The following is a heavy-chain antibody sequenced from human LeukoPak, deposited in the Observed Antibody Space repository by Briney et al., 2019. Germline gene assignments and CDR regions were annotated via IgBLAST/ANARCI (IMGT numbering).Heavy chain of an antibody. J-gene: IGHJ5*02. V-gene: IGHV1-2*02. CDR1: GYSFTGYH. Sequence: ASVRVSCKASGYSFTGYHLLWVRQAPGQGLEWMGWIDTNSGDTNYAQEFQGRVTMTRDTSINTVYMELSRLTFDDTAVYFCARWVGMGNWFDPWGQGTLVTVSS. D-gene: IGHD2-21*01. CDR2: IDTNSGDT. CDR3: ARWVGMGNWFDP.